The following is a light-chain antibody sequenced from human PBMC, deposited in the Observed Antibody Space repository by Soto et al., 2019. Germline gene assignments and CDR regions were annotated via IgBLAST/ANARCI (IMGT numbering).Light chain of an antibody. CDR2: DVS. CDR3: SAFTGTTYV. J-gene: IGLJ1*01. V-gene: IGLV2-14*03. CDR1: SSDVGGNKY. Sequence: QSALTQPASVSGSPGQSITMSCHGASSDVGGNKYVSWYQHYPGKAPKLMICDVSNRPSGVSNRFSGSKSGNTASLTISGLQAEDEADYYCSAFTGTTYVFGTGTKVTVL.